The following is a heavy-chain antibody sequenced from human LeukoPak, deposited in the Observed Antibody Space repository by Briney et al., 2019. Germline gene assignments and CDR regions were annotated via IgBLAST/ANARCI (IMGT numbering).Heavy chain of an antibody. CDR1: GGSISSSSYY. Sequence: PSETLSLTCTVSGGSISSSSYYWGWIRQPPGKGLEWTGSIYYSGSTYYNPSLKSRVTISVDTSKNQFSLKLSSVAAADTAVYYCARGEAVAGHFNWFDPWGQGTLVTVSS. V-gene: IGHV4-39*07. J-gene: IGHJ5*02. CDR2: IYYSGST. CDR3: ARGEAVAGHFNWFDP. D-gene: IGHD6-19*01.